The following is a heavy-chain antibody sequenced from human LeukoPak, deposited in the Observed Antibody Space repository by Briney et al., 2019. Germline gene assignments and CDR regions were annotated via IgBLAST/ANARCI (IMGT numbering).Heavy chain of an antibody. D-gene: IGHD2-15*01. J-gene: IGHJ4*02. CDR1: GFTFSSYW. CDR2: IKQDGSEK. CDR3: ATHPAGGYCSGGSCYSYYFDY. Sequence: PGGSLRLSCAASGFTFSSYWMSWVRQAPGKGLEGVANIKQDGSEKYYVDSVKGRFTISRDNAKNSLYLQMNSLRAEDTAVYYCATHPAGGYCSGGSCYSYYFDYWGQGTLVTVSS. V-gene: IGHV3-7*02.